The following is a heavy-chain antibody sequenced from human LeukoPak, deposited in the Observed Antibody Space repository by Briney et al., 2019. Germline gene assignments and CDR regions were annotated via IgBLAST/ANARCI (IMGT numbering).Heavy chain of an antibody. Sequence: GGSLRLSCAASGFTVSSNYMNWVRQAPGKGLEWVSVIYSGGSTYYEDSVKGRFTISRDNSKKTLYLQMNSLRAEDTAVYYCAKTKGYPYYFDYWGQGTLVTVSS. D-gene: IGHD6-13*01. V-gene: IGHV3-53*01. CDR3: AKTKGYPYYFDY. J-gene: IGHJ4*02. CDR2: IYSGGST. CDR1: GFTVSSNY.